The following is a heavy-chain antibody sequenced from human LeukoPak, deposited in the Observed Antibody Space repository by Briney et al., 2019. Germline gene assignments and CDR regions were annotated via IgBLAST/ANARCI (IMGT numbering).Heavy chain of an antibody. V-gene: IGHV3-23*01. D-gene: IGHD3-9*01. CDR3: VIWGDYDVLTGYYVPDY. Sequence: GGSLRLSCVASGFTFSNYAMSWVRQAPGKGLEWVSAITGSGTSTYYADSLKGRFTISRDNSKNTVFLQMNSLRHEDTAIYYCVIWGDYDVLTGYYVPDYWGQGTPVTVSS. CDR2: ITGSGTST. J-gene: IGHJ4*02. CDR1: GFTFSNYA.